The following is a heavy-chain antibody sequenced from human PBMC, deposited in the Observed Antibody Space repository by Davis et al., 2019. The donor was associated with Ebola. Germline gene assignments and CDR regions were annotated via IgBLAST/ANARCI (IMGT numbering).Heavy chain of an antibody. CDR3: ARQDGDGYYYYGMDV. D-gene: IGHD4-17*01. V-gene: IGHV1-69*13. CDR1: GGTFSSYA. CDR2: IIPIFGTA. J-gene: IGHJ6*02. Sequence: SVKVSCKASGGTFSSYAISWVRQAPGQGLEWMGGIIPIFGTANYAQKFQGRVTINADESTSTAYMELSSLRSEDTAVYYCARQDGDGYYYYGMDVWGQGTTVTVSS.